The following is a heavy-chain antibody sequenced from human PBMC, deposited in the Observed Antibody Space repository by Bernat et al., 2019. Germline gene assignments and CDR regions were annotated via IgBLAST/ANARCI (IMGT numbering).Heavy chain of an antibody. CDR2: ISSSGSTI. CDR3: GMADKRYYFDY. CDR1: GFTFSSYE. J-gene: IGHJ4*02. D-gene: IGHD2-8*01. V-gene: IGHV3-48*03. Sequence: EVQLVESGGGLVQPGGSLRLSCAASGFTFSSYEMNWVRQAPGKGLEWVSYISSSGSTIYYADSVKGRFTISRDNAKNSLYLQMSSLRAEDTAVYYCGMADKRYYFDYWGQGTLVTVSS.